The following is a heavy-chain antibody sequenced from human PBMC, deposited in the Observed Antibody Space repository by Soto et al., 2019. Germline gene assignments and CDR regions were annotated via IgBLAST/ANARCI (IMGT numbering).Heavy chain of an antibody. Sequence: GGSLRLSCAASGFTFSSYWMHWVRQAPGKGLVWVSRINSDGSSTSYADSVKGRFTISRDNAKNTLYLQMNSLRAEDTAVYYCARVSGYSGYDYVVPGYYFDYWGQGTLVTVSS. CDR2: INSDGSST. D-gene: IGHD5-12*01. CDR1: GFTFSSYW. CDR3: ARVSGYSGYDYVVPGYYFDY. V-gene: IGHV3-74*01. J-gene: IGHJ4*02.